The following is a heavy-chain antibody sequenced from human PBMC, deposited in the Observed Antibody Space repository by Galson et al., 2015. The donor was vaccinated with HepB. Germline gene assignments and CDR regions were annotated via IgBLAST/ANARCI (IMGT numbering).Heavy chain of an antibody. J-gene: IGHJ5*02. CDR2: IWYDGTIK. D-gene: IGHD3-16*01. CDR1: GFTSSDYN. CDR3: ARDGRRGDLDP. Sequence: SLRLSCAASGFTSSDYNMHWLRQSPGKGLEWVAVIWYDGTIKYYADSVKGRFTISRDNSKNTLYLQMNSLRAADTAVYSCARDGRRGDLDPWGQGTLVTVSS. V-gene: IGHV3-33*01.